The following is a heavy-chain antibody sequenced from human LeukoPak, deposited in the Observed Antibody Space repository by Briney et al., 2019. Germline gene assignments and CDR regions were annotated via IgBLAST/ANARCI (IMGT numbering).Heavy chain of an antibody. D-gene: IGHD2-8*01. CDR3: AKQSYARSLGE. CDR1: GFPFSDFS. CDR2: TNSGGTST. J-gene: IGHJ4*02. Sequence: GGSLRLSCATSGFPFSDFSMSWVRQAPGKGLEWISTTNSGGTSTYYAESVKARFTISRDNSKNTLYLQMSSLRVEDTAVYYCAKQSYARSLGEGGPGTLVSVSS. V-gene: IGHV3-23*01.